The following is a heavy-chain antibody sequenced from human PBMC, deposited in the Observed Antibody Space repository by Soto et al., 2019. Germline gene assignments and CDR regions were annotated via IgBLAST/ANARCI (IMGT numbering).Heavy chain of an antibody. V-gene: IGHV3-74*01. J-gene: IGHJ6*04. CDR1: GFTFSSYW. CDR3: ERAGGGYSTLDV. D-gene: IGHD3-10*01. Sequence: EVQLVESGGGLVQPGGSLRLSCAASGFTFSSYWMHWVRQAPGKGLVWVSRLYTDGTRTSYADSVKGRFPSSRDNAKNTLYRKLNSLRAADTAVYYCERAGGGYSTLDVWGKGTTVTVSS. CDR2: LYTDGTRT.